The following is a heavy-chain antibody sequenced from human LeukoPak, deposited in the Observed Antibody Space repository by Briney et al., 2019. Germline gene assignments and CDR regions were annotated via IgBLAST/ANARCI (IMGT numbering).Heavy chain of an antibody. V-gene: IGHV1-46*01. CDR2: IKPSGGST. CDR1: GYTFTSYY. CDR3: ARVAGGGSYTASEDY. D-gene: IGHD1-26*01. Sequence: ASVKVSCKASGYTFTSYYMHWVRQAPGQGGEWMGIIKPSGGSTSYAQKFQGRVTMTRDTSTSTVYMELSSLRSEDTAVYYCARVAGGGSYTASEDYWGQGTLVTVSS. J-gene: IGHJ4*02.